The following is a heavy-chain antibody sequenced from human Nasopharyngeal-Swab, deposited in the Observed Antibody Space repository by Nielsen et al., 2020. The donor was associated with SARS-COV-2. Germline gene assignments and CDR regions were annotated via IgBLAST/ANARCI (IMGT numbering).Heavy chain of an antibody. D-gene: IGHD2-21*02. CDR3: ASAGGGGDWH. J-gene: IGHJ4*02. CDR2: IWYDGRNK. V-gene: IGHV3-33*01. Sequence: WIRQPPGKGLEWVAVIWYDGRNKYYADSVQGRFTISRDNSKNTLYLQMNSLRAEDTAMYYCASAGGGGDWHWGQGTLGTVSS.